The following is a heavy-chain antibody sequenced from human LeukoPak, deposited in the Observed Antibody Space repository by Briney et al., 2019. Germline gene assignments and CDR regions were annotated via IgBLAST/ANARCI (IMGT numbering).Heavy chain of an antibody. V-gene: IGHV4-34*01. D-gene: IGHD2-2*01. Sequence: SETLSLTCAVYGGSFSGYYWGWIRQPPGKGLEWIGEINHSGSTNYNPSLKSRVTISVDTSKNQFSLKLSSVTAADTAVYYCARGQDYCSSTSCYNWFDPWVQGTLVTVSS. J-gene: IGHJ5*02. CDR3: ARGQDYCSSTSCYNWFDP. CDR2: INHSGST. CDR1: GGSFSGYY.